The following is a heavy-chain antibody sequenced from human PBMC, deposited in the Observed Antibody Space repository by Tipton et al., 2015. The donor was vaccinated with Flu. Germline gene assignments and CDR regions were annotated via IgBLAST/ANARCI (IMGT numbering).Heavy chain of an antibody. CDR2: INHSGRT. J-gene: IGHJ4*02. Sequence: GLVKPSETLSLTCSVYGGSFSGYYWTWIRQPPGKGLEWIGEINHSGRTHYSSSLKSRVTMSVDSSKNQFSLHLSSGTAADTAVDYCARVSPRRVTAIVVVMLPEGYFDYWGQGTQVIVSS. V-gene: IGHV4-34*01. CDR3: ARVSPRRVTAIVVVMLPEGYFDY. CDR1: GGSFSGYY. D-gene: IGHD3-22*01.